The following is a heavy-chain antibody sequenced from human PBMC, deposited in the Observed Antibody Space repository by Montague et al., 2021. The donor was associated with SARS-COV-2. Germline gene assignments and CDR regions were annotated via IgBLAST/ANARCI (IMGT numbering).Heavy chain of an antibody. V-gene: IGHV3-20*04. CDR2: INWNGGDT. Sequence: SLRLSCAASGFTFTDYPMNWVRQVPGKGLEWVSGINWNGGDTGYADSVKGRFTTSRDNAKNSLYLQMNSLRDEDTAFYYCARVKVGATIDYWGQGTLVTVS. D-gene: IGHD1-26*01. CDR1: GFTFTDYP. CDR3: ARVKVGATIDY. J-gene: IGHJ4*02.